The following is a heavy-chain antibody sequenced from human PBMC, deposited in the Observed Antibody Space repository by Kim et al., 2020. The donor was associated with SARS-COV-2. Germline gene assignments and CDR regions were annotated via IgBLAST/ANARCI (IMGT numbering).Heavy chain of an antibody. CDR1: GFTFSSYD. Sequence: GGSLRLSCAASGFTFSSYDMHWVRQATGKGLEWVSAIGTAGDTYYPGSMKGRFTIFRENAKNSLYLQINSLRDGDTAVYYCARGYSSSWYWAFDIWGQGTMVTVSS. D-gene: IGHD6-13*01. CDR3: ARGYSSSWYWAFDI. V-gene: IGHV3-13*01. CDR2: IGTAGDT. J-gene: IGHJ3*02.